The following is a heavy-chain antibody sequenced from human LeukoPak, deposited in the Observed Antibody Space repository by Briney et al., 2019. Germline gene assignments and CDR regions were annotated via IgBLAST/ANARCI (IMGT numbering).Heavy chain of an antibody. D-gene: IGHD5-12*01. CDR2: IYHSGST. V-gene: IGHV4-38-2*02. CDR3: ARDATMMGNYFNY. Sequence: SETLSLTCTVSGYSISSGHYWGWIRQPPGKWLEWIGSIYHSGSTYYNPSLKSRVTISVDTSKNQFSLKLSSVTAADTAVYYCARDATMMGNYFNYWGQGTLVTVSS. CDR1: GYSISSGHY. J-gene: IGHJ4*02.